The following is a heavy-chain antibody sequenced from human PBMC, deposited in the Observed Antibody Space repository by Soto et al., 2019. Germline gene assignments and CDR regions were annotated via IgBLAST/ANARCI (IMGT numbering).Heavy chain of an antibody. J-gene: IGHJ6*02. CDR3: ARGWGDSSGYSLYYYCGMDV. Sequence: KPSETLSLTCAVYGGSFSGYYWSWIRQPPGKGLEWIGEINHSGSTNYNPSLKSRVTISVDTSKNQFSLKLSSVTAADTAVYYCARGWGDSSGYSLYYYCGMDVWGQGTTVTVSS. V-gene: IGHV4-34*01. CDR1: GGSFSGYY. D-gene: IGHD3-22*01. CDR2: INHSGST.